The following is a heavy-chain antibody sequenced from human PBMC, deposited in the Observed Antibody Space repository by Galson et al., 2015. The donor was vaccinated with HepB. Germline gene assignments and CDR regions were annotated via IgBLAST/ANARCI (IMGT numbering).Heavy chain of an antibody. Sequence: CLGVSRAASGFTLSDYYISWLRQARGNGLERASYISFSGNTIYSANSVTGRFTISRDNAANSLYLQMHRLRAEDTAVYDCARDIVVVPDTIGDYYYYGMDVWGQGTPVTVSS. V-gene: IGHV3-11*01. CDR1: GFTLSDYY. J-gene: IGHJ6*02. CDR3: ARDIVVVPDTIGDYYYYGMDV. D-gene: IGHD2-2*01. CDR2: ISFSGNTI.